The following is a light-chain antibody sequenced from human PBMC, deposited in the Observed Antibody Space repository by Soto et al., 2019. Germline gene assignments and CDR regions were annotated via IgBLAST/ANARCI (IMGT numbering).Light chain of an antibody. CDR2: SAS. CDR1: HDISNY. J-gene: IGKJ1*01. CDR3: QKYNSVPRT. V-gene: IGKV1-27*01. Sequence: DMQMTQSPPSLSASVGDKITITCRVSHDISNYLAWYQQKPGEVPKLLIYSASTLESGVSSRFSGGGTGTDFTLTINSLQPEDVGTYYCQKYNSVPRTFGQGTKVDIK.